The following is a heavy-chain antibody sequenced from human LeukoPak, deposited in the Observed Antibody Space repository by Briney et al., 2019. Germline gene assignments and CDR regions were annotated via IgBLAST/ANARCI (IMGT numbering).Heavy chain of an antibody. V-gene: IGHV1-8*01. J-gene: IGHJ4*02. Sequence: GASVKVSCKGSGYTFTSYDINWVRQASGQGLEWMGWMNPIGGNTGYARKSQGRVTMTRNTSISTAYMELSSLVSEDTAVYYCARGTPQDYWGQGTLVTVSS. CDR1: GYTFTSYD. CDR2: MNPIGGNT. CDR3: ARGTPQDY.